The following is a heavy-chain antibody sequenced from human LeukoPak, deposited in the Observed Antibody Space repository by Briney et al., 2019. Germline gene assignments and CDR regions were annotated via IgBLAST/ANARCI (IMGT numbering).Heavy chain of an antibody. CDR1: RGSISIGDYY. CDR3: ARGLPYYYDSSGYYWDY. J-gene: IGHJ4*02. D-gene: IGHD3-22*01. Sequence: SETLSLTCTVSRGSISIGDYYSGWVRQPPGNGLEWIVYIYYSGSTYYNPSLKSRVTISVDTSKNQFSLKLSSVTAADTAVYYCARGLPYYYDSSGYYWDYWGQGTLVTVSS. CDR2: IYYSGST. V-gene: IGHV4-30-4*01.